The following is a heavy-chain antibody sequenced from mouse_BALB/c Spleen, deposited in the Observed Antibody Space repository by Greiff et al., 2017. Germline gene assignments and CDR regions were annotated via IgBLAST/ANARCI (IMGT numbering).Heavy chain of an antibody. CDR1: GYSITSDYA. J-gene: IGHJ2*01. V-gene: IGHV3-2*02. D-gene: IGHD1-1*01. CDR2: ISYSGST. CDR3: AREAYYGSSPYYFDC. Sequence: EVKLVESGPGLVKPSQSLSLTCTVTGYSITSDYAWNWIRQFPGNKLEWMGYISYSGSTSYNPSLKSRISITRDTSKNQFFLQLNSVTTEDTATYYCAREAYYGSSPYYFDCWGQGTTLTVSS.